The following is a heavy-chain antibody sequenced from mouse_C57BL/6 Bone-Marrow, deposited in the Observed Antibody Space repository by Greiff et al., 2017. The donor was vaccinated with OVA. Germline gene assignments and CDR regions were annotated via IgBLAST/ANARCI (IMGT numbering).Heavy chain of an antibody. Sequence: DVKLVESGGGLVKPGGSLKLSCAASGFTFSDYGMHWVRQAPEKGLEWVAYISSGSSTIYYADTVKGRFTISRDNAKNTLFLQMTSLRSEDTAMYYCARKDPITTVVADYWGQGTTLTVSS. CDR1: GFTFSDYG. D-gene: IGHD1-1*01. J-gene: IGHJ2*01. CDR3: ARKDPITTVVADY. CDR2: ISSGSSTI. V-gene: IGHV5-17*01.